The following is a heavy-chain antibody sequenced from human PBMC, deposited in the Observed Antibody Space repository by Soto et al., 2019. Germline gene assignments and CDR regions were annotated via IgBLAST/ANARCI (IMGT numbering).Heavy chain of an antibody. D-gene: IGHD3-3*01. CDR3: ARAFGVAPFDY. CDR1: GGSISSYY. V-gene: IGHV4-59*01. J-gene: IGHJ4*02. CDR2: IYYSGST. Sequence: SETLSLTCTVSGGSISSYYWSWIRQPPGKGLEWIGYIYYSGSTNYNPSLKSRVTLSVDTSKDQFSLKLSSVTAADTAVYYCARAFGVAPFDYWGQGTLVTVSS.